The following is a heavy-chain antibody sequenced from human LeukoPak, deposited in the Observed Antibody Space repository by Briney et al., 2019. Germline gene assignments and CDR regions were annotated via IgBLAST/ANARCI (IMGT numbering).Heavy chain of an antibody. V-gene: IGHV3-7*01. Sequence: GGSLRLSCATSGFTFNNYWMGWVRQAPGKGLDWVATIKQDGSEKYYVDSVKGRFTISRDNAKNSVYLQMNSLRVEDTAVYYCARDPSLLHSGWYDYWGQGTLVTVSS. CDR1: GFTFNNYW. J-gene: IGHJ4*02. D-gene: IGHD6-19*01. CDR2: IKQDGSEK. CDR3: ARDPSLLHSGWYDY.